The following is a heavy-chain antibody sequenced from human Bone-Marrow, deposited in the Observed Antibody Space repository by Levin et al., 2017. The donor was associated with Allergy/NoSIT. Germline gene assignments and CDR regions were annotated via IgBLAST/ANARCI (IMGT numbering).Heavy chain of an antibody. J-gene: IGHJ6*02. CDR1: GFMFSGYW. CDR3: AKHITAAGRILYYYYGMDV. Sequence: GESLKISCAASGFMFSGYWMGWVRQAPGKGLEWVASIKQDGSEQKYVDSVKGRFTISRDNAKNSLFLQMNSLRVEDTAVYHCAKHITAAGRILYYYYGMDVWGQGTTVSVSS. V-gene: IGHV3-7*01. D-gene: IGHD6-25*01. CDR2: IKQDGSEQ.